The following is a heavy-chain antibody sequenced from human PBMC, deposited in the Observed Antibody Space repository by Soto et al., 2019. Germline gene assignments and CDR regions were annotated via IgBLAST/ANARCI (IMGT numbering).Heavy chain of an antibody. Sequence: QVQLVESGGGVVQPGRSLRLSCAASGFTFSSYGMHWVRQAPGKGLEWVAVIWYDGSNKYYADSVKGRFTISRDNSKNTLDLQMNSLRAEDTAVYYCERVGVGADNSGYYGMDVWGQGTTVTVSS. V-gene: IGHV3-33*01. J-gene: IGHJ6*02. CDR2: IWYDGSNK. CDR3: ERVGVGADNSGYYGMDV. D-gene: IGHD2-15*01. CDR1: GFTFSSYG.